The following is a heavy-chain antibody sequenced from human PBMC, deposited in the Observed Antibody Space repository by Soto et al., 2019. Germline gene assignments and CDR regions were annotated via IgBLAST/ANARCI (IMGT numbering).Heavy chain of an antibody. Sequence: ASVKGSRKAAGYTFTRYGSSRVRQAPGQGLEWMGWISAYNGNTNYAQKLQGRVTMTTDTSTSTAYMELRSLRSDDTAVYYCSITRGVTGYYYYSYMAFWGNGTTVTVS. CDR2: ISAYNGNT. D-gene: IGHD1-20*01. CDR1: GYTFTRYG. CDR3: SITRGVTGYYYYSYMAF. V-gene: IGHV1-18*01. J-gene: IGHJ6*03.